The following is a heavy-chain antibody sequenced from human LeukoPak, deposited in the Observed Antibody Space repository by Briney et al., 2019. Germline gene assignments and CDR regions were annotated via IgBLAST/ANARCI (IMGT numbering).Heavy chain of an antibody. CDR3: ARTRVVPAANYFDY. Sequence: SETLSLTCTVSGGSISSGSYYWRWIRQPAGKGLEWIVRIYTSGSTNYNPSLKSRVTISVDTSKNQFSLKLSSVTAADTAVYYCARTRVVPAANYFDYWGQGTLVTVSS. CDR2: IYTSGST. CDR1: GGSISSGSYY. V-gene: IGHV4-61*02. J-gene: IGHJ4*02. D-gene: IGHD2-2*01.